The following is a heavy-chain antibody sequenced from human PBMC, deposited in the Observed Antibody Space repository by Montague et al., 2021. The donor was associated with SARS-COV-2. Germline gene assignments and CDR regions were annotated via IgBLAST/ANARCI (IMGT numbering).Heavy chain of an antibody. CDR1: GDSITTYY. V-gene: IGHV4-59*01. D-gene: IGHD1-1*01. Sequence: SETLSLTCSLSGDSITTYYWSWIRQSPGGGLEWIGYVHYTGSTKYNPSLKTRVSLSLDTPKNHFSLHLSSVTAADTAIYFCARAQNTCFIANCVNYFDVWGLGALVTVSS. CDR3: ARAQNTCFIANCVNYFDV. CDR2: VHYTGST. J-gene: IGHJ4*02.